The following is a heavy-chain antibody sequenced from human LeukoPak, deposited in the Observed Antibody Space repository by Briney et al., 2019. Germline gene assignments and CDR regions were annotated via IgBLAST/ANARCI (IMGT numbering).Heavy chain of an antibody. CDR2: IDDSGST. D-gene: IGHD6-13*01. CDR1: GGSMRGYY. V-gene: IGHV4-59*12. CDR3: ARESVAVGTRWFDP. Sequence: PSETLSLTCIVSGGSMRGYYWSWIRQPPGKGLEWIGYIDDSGSTNSNPSLKSRVTMSVEPSKNQFSLKLSSVTAADTAVYYCARESVAVGTRWFDPWGQGTLVTVSS. J-gene: IGHJ5*02.